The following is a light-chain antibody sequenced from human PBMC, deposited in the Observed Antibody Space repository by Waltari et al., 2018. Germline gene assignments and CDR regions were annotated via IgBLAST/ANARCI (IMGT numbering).Light chain of an antibody. Sequence: QAALTQPPSVSRSLGQSVTISCTGTSSDIGGYSDVSWYQQHPGTAPIVLIYDVTKLPSGVSDRFSGSKSGNTASLTISGLQAEDEADYYCCSYRSGGTLVFGSGTKLTVL. CDR1: SSDIGGYSD. V-gene: IGLV2-11*01. CDR2: DVT. J-gene: IGLJ6*01. CDR3: CSYRSGGTLV.